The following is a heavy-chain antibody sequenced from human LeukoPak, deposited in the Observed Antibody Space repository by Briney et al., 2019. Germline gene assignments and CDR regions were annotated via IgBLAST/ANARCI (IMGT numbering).Heavy chain of an antibody. J-gene: IGHJ3*02. CDR3: ARPEQRSIYCSSTSCPGNAFDI. Sequence: SETLSLTCTVSGGSISSSSYYWGWIRQPPGKGLEWIGSIYYSGSTYYNPSLKSRVTISVDTSKNQFSLKLSSVTAADTAVYYYARPEQRSIYCSSTSCPGNAFDIWGQGTMVTVSS. CDR2: IYYSGST. D-gene: IGHD2-2*01. CDR1: GGSISSSSYY. V-gene: IGHV4-39*01.